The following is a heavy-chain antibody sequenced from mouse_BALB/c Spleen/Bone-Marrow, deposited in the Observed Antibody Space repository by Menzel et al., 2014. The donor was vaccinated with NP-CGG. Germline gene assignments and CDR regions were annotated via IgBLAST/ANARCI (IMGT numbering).Heavy chain of an antibody. CDR1: GYTFTSYW. V-gene: IGHV1-61*01. J-gene: IGHJ2*01. CDR3: ARWGAYFDY. CDR2: IDPSDSET. Sequence: QLQESGAELVRPGTPVKLSCNASGYTFTSYWMNWVKQRPGRGLEWIGRIDPSDSETHYNQKFKDKATLTVDKSSSTAYIQLSSLTSEDSAVYYCARWGAYFDYFGQAATPAVSS.